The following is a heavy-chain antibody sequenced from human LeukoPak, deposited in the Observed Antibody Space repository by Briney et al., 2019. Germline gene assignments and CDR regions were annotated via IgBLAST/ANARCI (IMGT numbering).Heavy chain of an antibody. V-gene: IGHV4-4*07. CDR1: GVSISSYY. J-gene: IGHJ5*02. CDR2: IHTSGST. D-gene: IGHD3-10*01. CDR3: ARNRYYYGSGSYGVPNWFDP. Sequence: PSETLSLTCTVSGVSISSYYWSWIRQPAGKGLEWIGRIHTSGSTSYNPSLKSRVTMSVDTSKNQFSLKLSSVTAADTAVYYCARNRYYYGSGSYGVPNWFDPWGQGTLVIVSS.